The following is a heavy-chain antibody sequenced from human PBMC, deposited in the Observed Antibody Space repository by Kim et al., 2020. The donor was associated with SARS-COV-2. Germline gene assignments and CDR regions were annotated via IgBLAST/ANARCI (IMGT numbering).Heavy chain of an antibody. D-gene: IGHD3-10*01. Sequence: GGSLRLSCAASGFTFRNYWMPWVRQAPGKGLEWVANIKQDGSETDYVDSVEGRFTISRDNAKNSLYLQMNSLRAEDTAVYYCARDYSYASGPQPNHAYWG. CDR2: IKQDGSET. CDR1: GFTFRNYW. CDR3: ARDYSYASGPQPNHAY. V-gene: IGHV3-7*03. J-gene: IGHJ4*01.